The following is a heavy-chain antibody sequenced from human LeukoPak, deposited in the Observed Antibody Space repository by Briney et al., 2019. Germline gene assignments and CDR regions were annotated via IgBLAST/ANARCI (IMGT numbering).Heavy chain of an antibody. V-gene: IGHV4-39*07. CDR1: GGSISSSSYY. D-gene: IGHD2-2*01. CDR3: ARKLGYCSSTSCYGYYYYYMEV. J-gene: IGHJ6*03. Sequence: SETLSLTCTVSGGSISSSSYYWGWIRQPPGKGLEWIGSIYYSGSTYYNPSLKSRVTISVDTSKNQFSLKLSSVTAADTAVYYCARKLGYCSSTSCYGYYYYYMEVWGKGTTVTISS. CDR2: IYYSGST.